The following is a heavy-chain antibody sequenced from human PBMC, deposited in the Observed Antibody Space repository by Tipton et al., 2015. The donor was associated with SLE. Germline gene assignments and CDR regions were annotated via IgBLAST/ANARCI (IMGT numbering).Heavy chain of an antibody. CDR2: INHSGST. CDR1: GGSFSGYY. Sequence: TLSLTCAVYGGSFSGYYWSWIRQPPGKGLEWIGEINHSGSTNYNPSLKSRVTISVDTTKNQFSLKLSSVTAADTAVYYCARAVGRCDYWGQGTLVTVSS. V-gene: IGHV4-34*01. J-gene: IGHJ4*02. CDR3: ARAVGRCDY. D-gene: IGHD1-26*01.